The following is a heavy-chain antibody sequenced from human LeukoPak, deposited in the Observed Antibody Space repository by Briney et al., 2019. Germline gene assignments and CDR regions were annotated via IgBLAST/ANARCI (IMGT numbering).Heavy chain of an antibody. CDR2: IRYDGSNK. V-gene: IGHV3-30*02. CDR1: GFTFSSYG. D-gene: IGHD3-3*01. Sequence: GGSLRLSCAASGFTFSSYGMHWVRQAPGKGLEWVAFIRYDGSNKYYAGSVKGRFTISRDNSKNTLYLQMNSLRAEDTAVYYCAKDPWYYDFWSDLDYWGQGTLVTVSS. CDR3: AKDPWYYDFWSDLDY. J-gene: IGHJ4*02.